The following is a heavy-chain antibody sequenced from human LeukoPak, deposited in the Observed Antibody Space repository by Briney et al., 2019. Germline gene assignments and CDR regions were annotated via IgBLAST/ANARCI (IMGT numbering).Heavy chain of an antibody. CDR1: GGSISSGDCY. Sequence: PSETLSLTCTVSGGSISSGDCYWSWIRQPPGKGLEWIGYIYYIGTYYNPSLKSRVTISVGTSKNQFSLKLSSVTAADTAVYYCARHYGPWGQGTLVTVSS. CDR2: IYYIGT. D-gene: IGHD3-16*01. V-gene: IGHV4-30-4*01. CDR3: ARHYGP. J-gene: IGHJ5*02.